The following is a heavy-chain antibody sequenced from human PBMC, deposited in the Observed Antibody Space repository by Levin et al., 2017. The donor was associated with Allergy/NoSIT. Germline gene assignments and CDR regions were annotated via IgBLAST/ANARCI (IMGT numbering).Heavy chain of an antibody. CDR2: ISWNSGSI. Sequence: GGSLRLSCAASGFTFDDYAMHWVRQAPGKGLEWVSGISWNSGSIGYADSVKGRFTISRDNAKNSLYLQMNSLRAEDTALYYCAKGKAKPIRSSWYYFDYWGQGTLVTVSS. D-gene: IGHD6-13*01. CDR3: AKGKAKPIRSSWYYFDY. J-gene: IGHJ4*02. V-gene: IGHV3-9*01. CDR1: GFTFDDYA.